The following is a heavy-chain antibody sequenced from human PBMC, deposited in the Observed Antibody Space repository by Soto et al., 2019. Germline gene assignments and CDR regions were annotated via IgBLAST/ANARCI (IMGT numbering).Heavy chain of an antibody. V-gene: IGHV4-30-4*01. CDR1: GGSISSADYY. Sequence: SETLSLTWTATGGSISSADYYWSRIRQPPGKGLEWIGYIYYSWSTYYNPSLKSRVTISVDTSKNQFSLKLSSVTAADTAVYYCATNLDSSGYYYAIDYWGQGTLVTVSS. J-gene: IGHJ4*02. D-gene: IGHD3-22*01. CDR3: ATNLDSSGYYYAIDY. CDR2: IYYSWST.